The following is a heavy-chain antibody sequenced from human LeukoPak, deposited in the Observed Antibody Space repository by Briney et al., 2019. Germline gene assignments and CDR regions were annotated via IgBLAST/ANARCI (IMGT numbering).Heavy chain of an antibody. J-gene: IGHJ4*02. V-gene: IGHV3-33*01. CDR2: IWYDGSNE. D-gene: IGHD6-6*01. Sequence: GGSLRLSCAASGFSFSSNAMHWVRQAPGKGLEWLASIWYDGSNEYYADSVKGRFTISRDNSKNTLYLQMNSLRAEDTAVYYCARGGKSARPDYWGQGTLVTVSS. CDR1: GFSFSSNA. CDR3: ARGGKSARPDY.